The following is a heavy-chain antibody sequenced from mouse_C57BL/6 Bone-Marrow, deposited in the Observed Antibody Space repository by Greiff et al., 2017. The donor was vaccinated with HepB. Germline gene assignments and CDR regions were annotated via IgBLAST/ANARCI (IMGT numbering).Heavy chain of an antibody. CDR2: ISYDGSN. Sequence: EVKLQESGPGLVKPSQSLSLTCSVTGYSITSGYYWNWIRQFPGNKLEWMGYISYDGSNNYNPSLKNRISITRDTSKNQFFLKLNSVTTEDTATYYCARVPADYWGQGTTLTVSS. CDR3: ARVPADY. J-gene: IGHJ2*01. V-gene: IGHV3-6*01. CDR1: GYSITSGYY.